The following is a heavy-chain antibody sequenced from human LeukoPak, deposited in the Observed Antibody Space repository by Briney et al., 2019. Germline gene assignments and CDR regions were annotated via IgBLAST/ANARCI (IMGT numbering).Heavy chain of an antibody. CDR3: ARWYSTSTRPGKRGY. CDR2: IYYSGST. V-gene: IGHV4-39*01. D-gene: IGHD6-6*01. J-gene: IGHJ4*02. Sequence: SETLSLTCTVSGGSISSSSYYWGWIRQPPGKGLEWIGSIYYSGSTYYNPSLKSRVTISVDTSKNQFSLKLSSVTAADTAVYYCARWYSTSTRPGKRGYWGQGTLVTVSS. CDR1: GGSISSSSYY.